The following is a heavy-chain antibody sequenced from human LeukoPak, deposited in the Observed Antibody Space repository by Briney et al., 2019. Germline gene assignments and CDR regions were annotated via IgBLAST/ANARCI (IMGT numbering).Heavy chain of an antibody. CDR2: IYYSGTT. Sequence: PSETLSLTCTVSGGSMSSYYWSWIRQPPGKGLEWIGYIYYSGTTNYNPSLKSRVTMSVDTSKNQFSLKLSSVTAADTAVYYCARDRYGYSSSLGWFDPWGQGTLVTVSS. V-gene: IGHV4-59*12. J-gene: IGHJ5*02. D-gene: IGHD6-6*01. CDR1: GGSMSSYY. CDR3: ARDRYGYSSSLGWFDP.